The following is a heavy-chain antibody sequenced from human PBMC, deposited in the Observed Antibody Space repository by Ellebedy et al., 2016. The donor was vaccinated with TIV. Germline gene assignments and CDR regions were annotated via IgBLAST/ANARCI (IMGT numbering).Heavy chain of an antibody. J-gene: IGHJ4*02. D-gene: IGHD6-19*01. CDR2: IKQDGSEE. Sequence: PGGSLRLSCAASGFTFRSYLMSWVRQAPGRGLEWVAHIKQDGSEEYYMDSVKGRFTVSRDNAKNSLYLQMNSLRTEDTAKYYCARIGYSTDWYGGAPSYYFDFWGLGTLVTVSS. CDR3: ARIGYSTDWYGGAPSYYFDF. CDR1: GFTFRSYL. V-gene: IGHV3-7*01.